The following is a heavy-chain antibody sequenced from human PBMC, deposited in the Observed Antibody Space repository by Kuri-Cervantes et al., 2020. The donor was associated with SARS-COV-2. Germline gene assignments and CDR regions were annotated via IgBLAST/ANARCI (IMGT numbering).Heavy chain of an antibody. V-gene: IGHV4-61*01. CDR3: ARRHYDFWSGSMLDY. CDR1: GGSVNSGTYY. Sequence: SETLSLTCTVSGGSVNSGTYYWSWIRQPPGKGLDRIGNVYYNGITNYNPSLKNRVTISVDASKNQFSLRLRSVTAADTAVYYCARRHYDFWSGSMLDYWGQGTLVTVSS. J-gene: IGHJ4*02. CDR2: VYYNGIT. D-gene: IGHD3-3*01.